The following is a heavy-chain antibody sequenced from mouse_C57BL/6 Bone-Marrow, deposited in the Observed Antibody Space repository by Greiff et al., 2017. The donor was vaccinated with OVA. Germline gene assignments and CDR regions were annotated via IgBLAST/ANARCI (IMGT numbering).Heavy chain of an antibody. CDR2: ISDGGSYT. CDR1: GFTFSSYA. Sequence: EVMLVESGGGLVKPGGSLKLSCAASGFTFSSYAMSWVRQTPEKRLEWVATISDGGSYTYYPDNVKGRFTISRDNAKNNLYLQMSHLKSEDTAMYYCARDPQIYYYGSYYYAMDYWGQGTSGTVSS. CDR3: ARDPQIYYYGSYYYAMDY. V-gene: IGHV5-4*01. J-gene: IGHJ4*01. D-gene: IGHD1-1*01.